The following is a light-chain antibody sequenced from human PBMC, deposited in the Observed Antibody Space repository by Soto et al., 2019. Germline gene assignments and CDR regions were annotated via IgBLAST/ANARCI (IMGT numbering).Light chain of an antibody. CDR3: QSFDVSLSSSV. J-gene: IGLJ3*02. Sequence: QSVLTQPPSVSGAPGQRVTISCTGSSSNIGADYDVHWYQQLPGTAPKLLIFDNSDRPSGVSDRFSASRSGTSASLAITGLQAEDEADYYCQSFDVSLSSSVFGGGTKLTV. CDR1: SSNIGADYD. CDR2: DNS. V-gene: IGLV1-40*01.